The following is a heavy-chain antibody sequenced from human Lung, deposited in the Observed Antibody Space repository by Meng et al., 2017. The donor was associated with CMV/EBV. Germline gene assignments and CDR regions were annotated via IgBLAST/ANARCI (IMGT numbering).Heavy chain of an antibody. CDR3: LRRSGGSV. CDR1: GDSITNHNW. J-gene: IGHJ1*01. D-gene: IGHD3-10*01. Sequence: QVNLRKSGPALVKPSEPLSLTCAVSGDSITNHNWWAWVRQPPGKGLEWIGEIPHRGSSAYNPSLKSRVSMSIDKSKNQLSLKLTSVTAADTAVYHCLRRSGGSVWGQGTLVTVSS. CDR2: IPHRGSS. V-gene: IGHV4-4*02.